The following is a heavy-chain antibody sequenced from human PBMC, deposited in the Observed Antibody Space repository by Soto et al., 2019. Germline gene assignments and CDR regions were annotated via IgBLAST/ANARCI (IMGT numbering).Heavy chain of an antibody. D-gene: IGHD3-22*01. J-gene: IGHJ4*02. CDR1: GGSISSGDYY. CDR3: ARGAYYYDSSGYYQD. V-gene: IGHV4-30-4*01. Sequence: PSLTCTVSGGSISSGDYYWSWIRQPPGKGLAWIGYIYYSGSTYYNPSLKSRVTISVDTSKNQFSLKLSSVTAADTAVYYCARGAYYYDSSGYYQDWGQGTLVTVPS. CDR2: IYYSGST.